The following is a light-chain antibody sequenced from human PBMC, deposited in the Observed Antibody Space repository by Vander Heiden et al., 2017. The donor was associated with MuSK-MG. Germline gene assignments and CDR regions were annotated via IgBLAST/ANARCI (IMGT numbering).Light chain of an antibody. J-gene: IGKJ2*01. V-gene: IGKV1-39*01. CDR3: QEAFNTRMYT. CDR2: AAS. Sequence: DIQMTQSPSSLSASVGERVTITCRASQSIGRFLNWYQHKPGTAPKLLIYAASNLQSGVPSRFSGSGSGTDFTLTISSLQPEDFATYYCQEAFNTRMYTFGQGTKLEIK. CDR1: QSIGRF.